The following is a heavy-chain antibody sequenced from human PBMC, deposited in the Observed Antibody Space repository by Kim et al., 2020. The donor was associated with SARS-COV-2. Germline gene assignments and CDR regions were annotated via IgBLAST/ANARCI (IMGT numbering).Heavy chain of an antibody. V-gene: IGHV3-23*01. CDR3: MKGGWGWIWDH. CDR2: IDRSDGTT. J-gene: IGHJ4*02. D-gene: IGHD2-21*01. Sequence: GSLRLSCTTSGFTFTGHAMSWVRQAPGKGLEWVSSIDRSDGTTYYVDSVRGRFTISRDDSKNTLYLQMSALRGDDTAVYYCMKGGWGWIWDHWGQGTLVTVSS. CDR1: GFTFTGHA.